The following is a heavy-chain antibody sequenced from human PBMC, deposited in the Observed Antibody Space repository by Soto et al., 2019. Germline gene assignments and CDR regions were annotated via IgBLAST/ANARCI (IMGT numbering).Heavy chain of an antibody. Sequence: EVQLLESGGGLVQPGGSLRLSCAASEFTFNNYAMSWVRQAPGKGLEWVSAISGGGGSTYYADSVKGRFTISRDNSKNTLYLQVNSLRAEDTAIYFCAKAGGSTWDRGVENWGQGTLVTVSS. D-gene: IGHD6-13*01. V-gene: IGHV3-23*01. J-gene: IGHJ4*02. CDR3: AKAGGSTWDRGVEN. CDR2: ISGGGGST. CDR1: EFTFNNYA.